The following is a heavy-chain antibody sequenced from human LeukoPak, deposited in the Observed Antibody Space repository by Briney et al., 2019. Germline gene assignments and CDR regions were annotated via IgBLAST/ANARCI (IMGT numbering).Heavy chain of an antibody. D-gene: IGHD3-3*01. Sequence: GGTLRLSCAASGFTFSNFAMGWVRQAPGKGLEWVSYIGASSASTYYADSVKGQFTISRDNSRNTLYLQMHSPRVEDTAVYYCAKGPYNFWSGYYWYFQHWGQGTLVAVPS. CDR1: GFTFSNFA. CDR3: AKGPYNFWSGYYWYFQH. CDR2: IGASSAST. J-gene: IGHJ1*01. V-gene: IGHV3-23*01.